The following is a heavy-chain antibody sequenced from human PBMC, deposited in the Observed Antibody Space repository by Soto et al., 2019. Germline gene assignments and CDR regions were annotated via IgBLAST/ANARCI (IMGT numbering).Heavy chain of an antibody. J-gene: IGHJ4*02. V-gene: IGHV3-23*01. CDR2: IFGSGGGI. CDR1: GFTFSTYA. Sequence: EVQLLESGGGLVQPGGSLRLSCAASGFTFSTYAMSWVRQAPGKGLEWLSGIFGSGGGISYADSVRGRFAISRDNSKNMLFLEMHNLRVEDTAVYYCAKDRQPDGLWPFDHWGQGTLVIVSS. D-gene: IGHD2-8*01. CDR3: AKDRQPDGLWPFDH.